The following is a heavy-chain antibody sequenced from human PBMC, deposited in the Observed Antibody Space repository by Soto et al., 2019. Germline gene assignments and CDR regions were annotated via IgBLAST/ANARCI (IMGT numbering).Heavy chain of an antibody. CDR2: IIPILGIA. D-gene: IGHD2-15*01. CDR3: ARGGYCSGGSCYSGLLYYFDY. CDR1: GGTFSSYT. Sequence: QVQLVQSGAEVKKPGSSVKVSCKASGGTFSSYTISWVRQAPGQGLEWMGRIIPILGIANYAQKFQGRVTITADKPTSTAYMGLSSLRSEDTAVYYCARGGYCSGGSCYSGLLYYFDYWGQGTLVTVS. J-gene: IGHJ4*02. V-gene: IGHV1-69*02.